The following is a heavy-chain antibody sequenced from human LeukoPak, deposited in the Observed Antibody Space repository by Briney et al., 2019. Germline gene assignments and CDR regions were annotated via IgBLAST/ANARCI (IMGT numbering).Heavy chain of an antibody. CDR2: ISASGST. V-gene: IGHV4-61*09. CDR1: GGSITSNSYY. D-gene: IGHD1-26*01. CDR3: AHNSRGGSYYFDY. Sequence: TSETLSLTCTVSGGSITSNSYYWSWIRQPAGKGLEWIGHISASGSTNYNPSLKSRVTMSVDTSKNHLSLNLTSVTPADTAVYYCAHNSRGGSYYFDYWGQGILVTVSS. J-gene: IGHJ4*02.